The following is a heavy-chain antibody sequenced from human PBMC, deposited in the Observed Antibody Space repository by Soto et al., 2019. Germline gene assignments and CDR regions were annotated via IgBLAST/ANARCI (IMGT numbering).Heavy chain of an antibody. CDR3: SREGLGGWKGLDV. CDR2: INSEGTFR. J-gene: IGHJ6*02. CDR1: GFTFSSHW. D-gene: IGHD3-3*01. V-gene: IGHV3-74*01. Sequence: EVQLVESGGGLVQPGGSLRLSSAASGFTFSSHWMHWFRQVPGKGLPWVSHINSEGTFRRDADSGRGRFTISRDNAKNTMYLQMNRLGVEDTAIYYCSREGLGGWKGLDVWGQGTTVTVSS.